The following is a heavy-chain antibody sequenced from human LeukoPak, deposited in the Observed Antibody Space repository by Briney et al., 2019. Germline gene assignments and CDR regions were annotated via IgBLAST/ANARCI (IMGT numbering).Heavy chain of an antibody. J-gene: IGHJ4*02. CDR1: GFTFSSYE. V-gene: IGHV3-48*03. CDR3: ARPDALTIDY. CDR2: ISSSGSTI. D-gene: IGHD3-9*01. Sequence: GGSLRLSCAASGFTFSSYEMNWVRQAPGKGREWVSYISSSGSTIYYADSVKGRFTISRDNAKNSLYLQMSSLRAEDTAVYYCARPDALTIDYWGQGTLVTVSS.